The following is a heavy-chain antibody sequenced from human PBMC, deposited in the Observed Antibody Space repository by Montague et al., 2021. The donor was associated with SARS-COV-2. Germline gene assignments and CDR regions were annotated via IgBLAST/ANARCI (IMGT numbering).Heavy chain of an antibody. J-gene: IGHJ5*02. CDR2: LYYNGST. CDR1: GDSFTSRTYS. Sequence: SETLSLTCTASGDSFTSRTYSWGWIRQPPGKGLEWIVNLYYNGSTHFNPSLKSRATMSVDSSKNQFSLKLISVTAADTAVYFCAKKKYYSDSVALYGWFDPWGQGALVTVSS. D-gene: IGHD3-22*01. V-gene: IGHV4-39*01. CDR3: AKKKYYSDSVALYGWFDP.